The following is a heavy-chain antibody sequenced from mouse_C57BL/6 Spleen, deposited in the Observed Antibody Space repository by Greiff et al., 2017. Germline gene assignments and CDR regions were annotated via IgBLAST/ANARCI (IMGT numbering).Heavy chain of an antibody. Sequence: VQLQESGPGLVQPSQSLSIPCTVFGFSLTSSGVHWVRQSPGKGLVWLGVIWSGGSTDYHAAFISRLSISKDNSKSQVFFKMNSLQADDTAIYYCARNFDYGDYYAMDYWGQGTAVTVSS. CDR2: IWSGGST. V-gene: IGHV2-2*01. D-gene: IGHD1-1*01. CDR1: GFSLTSSG. CDR3: ARNFDYGDYYAMDY. J-gene: IGHJ4*01.